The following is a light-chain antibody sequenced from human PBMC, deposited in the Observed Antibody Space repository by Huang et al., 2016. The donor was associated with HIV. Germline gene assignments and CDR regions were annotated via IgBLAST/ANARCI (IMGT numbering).Light chain of an antibody. Sequence: DIQLTQSPSTLSAFVGDRVTITCRTSHRSSSWLAWYQQKPGQAPNLLSSKASMVESGGPSRFSGNGSGTEFTLTISGLQPGDLATYYCQQQWTFGQGTKVEI. J-gene: IGKJ1*01. CDR2: KAS. CDR1: HRSSSW. CDR3: QQQWT. V-gene: IGKV1-5*03.